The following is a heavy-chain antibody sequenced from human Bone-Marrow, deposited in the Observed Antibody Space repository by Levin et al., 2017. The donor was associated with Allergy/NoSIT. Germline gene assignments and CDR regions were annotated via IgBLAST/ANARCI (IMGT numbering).Heavy chain of an antibody. CDR2: IYPGDSDT. Sequence: GESLKISCKASGYTLTSYWIGWVRQMPGKGLEWMGIIYPGDSDTRYSPSFQGQVTISADKSISTAYLQWSSLKASDTAMYYCARGWSPAGNYYYLDVWGKGTTVTVSS. V-gene: IGHV5-51*01. CDR3: ARGWSPAGNYYYLDV. CDR1: GYTLTSYW. J-gene: IGHJ6*03. D-gene: IGHD2-15*01.